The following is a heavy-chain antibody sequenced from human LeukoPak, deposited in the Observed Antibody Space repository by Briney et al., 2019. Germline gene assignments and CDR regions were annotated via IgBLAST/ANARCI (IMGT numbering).Heavy chain of an antibody. D-gene: IGHD5-24*01. CDR2: TYYSGST. V-gene: IGHV4-59*01. CDR1: GGSISSYY. J-gene: IGHJ3*02. Sequence: SETLSLTCTVSGGSISSYYWSWLRQPPGKGLEWIGYTYYSGSTNYNPSLKSRVTISVDTSKNQFSLKLSSVTAADTAVYYCARSRRDGYNGAFDIWGQGTMVTVSS. CDR3: ARSRRDGYNGAFDI.